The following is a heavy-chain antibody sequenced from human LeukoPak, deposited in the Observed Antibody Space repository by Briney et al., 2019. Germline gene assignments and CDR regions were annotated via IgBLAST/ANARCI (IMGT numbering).Heavy chain of an antibody. CDR3: ARVDRHTEFFDY. Sequence: GGSLRLSCAASGFTFSSYSMNWVRQAPGKGLEWVSYIDSSGSIIYYADSVKGRFTISRDNAKNSLYLQVNSLRAEDTAVYYCARVDRHTEFFDYWGQGTLVTVSS. CDR1: GFTFSSYS. J-gene: IGHJ4*02. CDR2: IDSSGSII. D-gene: IGHD3-16*02. V-gene: IGHV3-48*04.